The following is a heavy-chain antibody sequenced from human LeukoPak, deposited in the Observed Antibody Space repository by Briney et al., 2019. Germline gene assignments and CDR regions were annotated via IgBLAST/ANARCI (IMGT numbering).Heavy chain of an antibody. Sequence: PSETLSLTCTVSGDSISNYFWSWIRLPPGKGLEWIGYIYTSGSTNQNPSLKSRVTISVDTSKNQFSLKLSSVTAADTAVYYCARQTLVLPDWYFDLWGRGTLVTVSS. V-gene: IGHV4-4*09. CDR1: GDSISNYF. CDR2: IYTSGST. J-gene: IGHJ2*01. CDR3: ARQTLVLPDWYFDL. D-gene: IGHD6-13*01.